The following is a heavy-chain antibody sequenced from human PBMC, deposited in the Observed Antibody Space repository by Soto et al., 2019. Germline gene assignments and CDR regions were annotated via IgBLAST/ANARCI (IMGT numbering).Heavy chain of an antibody. V-gene: IGHV3-30-3*01. D-gene: IGHD5-12*01. CDR3: ARDYGSGYNFDY. Sequence: AGRWISQAPGKGLEWVAVISYDGSNKYYADSVKGRFTISRDNSKNTLYLQMNSLRAEDTAVYYCARDYGSGYNFDYWGQGTLVTGSS. CDR2: ISYDGSNK. J-gene: IGHJ4*02. CDR1: A.